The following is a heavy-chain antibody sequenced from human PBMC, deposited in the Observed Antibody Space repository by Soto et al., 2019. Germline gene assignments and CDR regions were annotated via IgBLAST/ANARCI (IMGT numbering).Heavy chain of an antibody. CDR3: ASVLFLEYYFDY. Sequence: GGSLRLSCAASGFTVSSNYMSWVRQAPGKGLEWVSVIYSGGSTYYADSVKGRFTISRDNSKNTLYLQMNSLRAEDTAVYYCASVLFLEYYFDYWGQGTLVTVYS. CDR2: IYSGGST. V-gene: IGHV3-53*01. CDR1: GFTVSSNY. J-gene: IGHJ4*02. D-gene: IGHD3-10*01.